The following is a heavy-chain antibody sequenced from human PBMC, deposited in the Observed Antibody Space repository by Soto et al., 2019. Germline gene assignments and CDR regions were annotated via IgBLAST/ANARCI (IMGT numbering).Heavy chain of an antibody. CDR3: ARDIFESAGSWPNMDV. Sequence: GGSLRLSCAASGFTFSTYGMHWVRQAPGKGLEWVAVIWYDGSNRYYADAVKGRFTISRDNSKNTLYLQMNSLRAEDTAVYFCARDIFESAGSWPNMDVWGKGTTVTVSS. J-gene: IGHJ6*03. V-gene: IGHV3-33*01. D-gene: IGHD2-15*01. CDR2: IWYDGSNR. CDR1: GFTFSTYG.